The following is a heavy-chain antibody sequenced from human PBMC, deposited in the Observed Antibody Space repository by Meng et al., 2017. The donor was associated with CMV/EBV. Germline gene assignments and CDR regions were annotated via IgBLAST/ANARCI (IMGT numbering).Heavy chain of an antibody. V-gene: IGHV3-30-3*01. J-gene: IGHJ4*02. Sequence: GESLKISCAVSGFALTTYAMYWVRQAPGKGLEWVAIISYDGSIKYYADSVKGRFTISRDNSKNTLYLQMNSLRAEDTAMYYCARELGRWALDYWGRGTLITVSS. CDR2: ISYDGSIK. D-gene: IGHD1-26*01. CDR1: GFALTTYA. CDR3: ARELGRWALDY.